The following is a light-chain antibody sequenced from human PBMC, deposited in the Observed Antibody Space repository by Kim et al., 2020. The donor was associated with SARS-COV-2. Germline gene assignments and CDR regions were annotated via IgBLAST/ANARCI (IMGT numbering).Light chain of an antibody. CDR1: ALPKQY. J-gene: IGLJ3*02. V-gene: IGLV3-25*03. CDR2: KDS. CDR3: QSTDSSGTYPLV. Sequence: SYELTQPPSVSVSPGQTARITCSGDALPKQYAYWYQQKPGQAPVVVIHKDSERPSGVPERFSGSSSGTTVTVTISGVQAADEADYYCQSTDSSGTYPLVFGGGTKLTVL.